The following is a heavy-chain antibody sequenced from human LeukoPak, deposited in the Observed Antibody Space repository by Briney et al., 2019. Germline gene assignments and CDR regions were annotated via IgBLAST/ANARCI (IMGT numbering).Heavy chain of an antibody. D-gene: IGHD3-3*01. CDR3: ARITIFGVAELGDFDY. V-gene: IGHV3-7*01. CDR2: IKQDGSEK. Sequence: GGSLRLSCAASGFTFSSYWMSWVRQAPGKGLEWVANIKQDGSEKYYVDSVKGRFTISRDNAKNSLYLQMNSLRAEDTAVYYCARITIFGVAELGDFDYWGQGTLVTVSS. CDR1: GFTFSSYW. J-gene: IGHJ4*02.